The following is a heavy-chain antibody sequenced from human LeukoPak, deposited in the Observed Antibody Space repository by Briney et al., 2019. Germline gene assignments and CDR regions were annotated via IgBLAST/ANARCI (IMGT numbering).Heavy chain of an antibody. CDR3: ARGDYYGSGSSGGDY. V-gene: IGHV3-20*04. CDR1: GFTFDDYD. CDR2: INWNGGST. Sequence: PGGSLRLSCAASGFTFDDYDMSWVRQAPGKGLEWVSGINWNGGSTCYADSVKGRFTISRDNAKNSLYLQMNSLRAEDTALYYCARGDYYGSGSSGGDYWGQGTLVTVSS. J-gene: IGHJ4*02. D-gene: IGHD3-10*01.